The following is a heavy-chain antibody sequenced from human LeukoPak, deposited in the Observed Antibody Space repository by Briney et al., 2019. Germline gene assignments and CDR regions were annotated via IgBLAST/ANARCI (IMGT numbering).Heavy chain of an antibody. CDR2: INHRGST. Sequence: SETLSLTCAVYGGSFSDYYWTWIRQPPGKGLEWIGEINHRGSTHYNPSLKSRVTISVDTSKKQFSLKLSSVTAADTAVYYCARQFDIWGQGTMVTVSS. J-gene: IGHJ3*02. CDR3: ARQFDI. V-gene: IGHV4-34*01. CDR1: GGSFSDYY.